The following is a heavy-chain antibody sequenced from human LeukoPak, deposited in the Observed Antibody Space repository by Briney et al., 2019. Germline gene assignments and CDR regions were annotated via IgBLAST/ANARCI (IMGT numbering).Heavy chain of an antibody. J-gene: IGHJ4*02. Sequence: SVKVSCKASGGTFSSYAISWVRQAPGQGLEWMGGIIPIFGTANYAQKFQGRVTITADESTSTAYMELSSLRSEDTAVYYCATDLSSDYYFDYWGQGTLVTVSS. D-gene: IGHD3-22*01. CDR2: IIPIFGTA. CDR3: ATDLSSDYYFDY. CDR1: GGTFSSYA. V-gene: IGHV1-69*13.